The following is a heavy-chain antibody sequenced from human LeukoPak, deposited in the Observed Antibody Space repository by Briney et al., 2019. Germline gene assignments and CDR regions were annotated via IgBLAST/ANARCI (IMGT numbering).Heavy chain of an antibody. CDR1: GFTFSSYS. J-gene: IGHJ4*02. D-gene: IGHD3-22*01. V-gene: IGHV3-21*01. CDR2: ISTSSSYI. Sequence: GGSLRLSCTASGFTFSSYSMNWVRQAPGKGLEWVSSISTSSSYIYYTDSVKGRFTISRDNAKNTLYLQMNSLRAEDTAVYYCARSMIGSRYYFDYWGQGTLVTVSS. CDR3: ARSMIGSRYYFDY.